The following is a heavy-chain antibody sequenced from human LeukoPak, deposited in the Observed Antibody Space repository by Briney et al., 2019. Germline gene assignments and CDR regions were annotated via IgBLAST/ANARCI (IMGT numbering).Heavy chain of an antibody. Sequence: ASVKVSCKASGYTFTSYYMHWVRRAPGQGLEWMGIINPSGGSTSYAQKFQGRVTMTADTSTNTAYMELGSLTSDDTAVYYCARGHSTERTQYFFDFWGQGTLVTVSS. CDR3: ARGHSTERTQYFFDF. CDR1: GYTFTSYY. D-gene: IGHD4-17*01. V-gene: IGHV1-46*01. J-gene: IGHJ4*02. CDR2: INPSGGST.